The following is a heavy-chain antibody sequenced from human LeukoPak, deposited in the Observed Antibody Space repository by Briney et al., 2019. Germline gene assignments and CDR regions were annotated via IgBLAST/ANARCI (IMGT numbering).Heavy chain of an antibody. Sequence: SETLSLTCTVPGGSISSSSYYWGWIRQPPGKGLEWIGSIYYSGSTYYNPSLKSRVTISVDTSKNQFSLKLSSVTAADTAVYYSFYGSTNAYYYYGMDVWGQGTTVTVSS. D-gene: IGHD5-24*01. CDR3: FYGSTNAYYYYGMDV. CDR2: IYYSGST. CDR1: GGSISSSSYY. J-gene: IGHJ6*02. V-gene: IGHV4-39*01.